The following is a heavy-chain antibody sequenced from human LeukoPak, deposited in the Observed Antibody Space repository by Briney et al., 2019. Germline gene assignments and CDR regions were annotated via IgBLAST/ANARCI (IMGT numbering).Heavy chain of an antibody. V-gene: IGHV1-2*02. CDR2: INPNSGGT. D-gene: IGHD3-9*01. CDR1: GYTFTGYY. J-gene: IGHJ4*02. Sequence: ASVKVSCKASGYTFTGYYMHWVRQAPGQGLEWMGWINPNSGGTNHAQKFQGRVTMTRDTSITTAYMEMSRLRSDDTALYYCARSPHILTGENFDYWGQGTLVTASS. CDR3: ARSPHILTGENFDY.